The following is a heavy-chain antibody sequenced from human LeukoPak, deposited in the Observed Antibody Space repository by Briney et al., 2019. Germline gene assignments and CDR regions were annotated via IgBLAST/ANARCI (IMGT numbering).Heavy chain of an antibody. V-gene: IGHV4-34*01. D-gene: IGHD3-22*01. J-gene: IGHJ6*02. Sequence: PAETLTLTCAVYGGSFSGYYWSWIRQPPGKGLEWIWEIYHSGSTNYNPSLKSRVTISVDTSKNQFSLKLSSVTAADTAVYYCARESNITMIWDVRMDVWGQGTTVTVSS. CDR3: ARESNITMIWDVRMDV. CDR1: GGSFSGYY. CDR2: IYHSGST.